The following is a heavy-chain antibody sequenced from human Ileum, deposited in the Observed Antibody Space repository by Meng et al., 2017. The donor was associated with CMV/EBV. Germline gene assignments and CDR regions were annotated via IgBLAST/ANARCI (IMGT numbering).Heavy chain of an antibody. D-gene: IGHD6-19*01. Sequence: GGSLRLSCAASGFTFSTYAMTWVRQAPGNGLEWVSTISATGGTSYYADSVKGRFTISRDNSKSTLFLQMNSPRAEDTAVYYCAKYDLQWLVRGGFDYWGQGTLVTVSS. CDR3: AKYDLQWLVRGGFDY. J-gene: IGHJ4*02. V-gene: IGHV3-23*01. CDR1: GFTFSTYA. CDR2: ISATGGTS.